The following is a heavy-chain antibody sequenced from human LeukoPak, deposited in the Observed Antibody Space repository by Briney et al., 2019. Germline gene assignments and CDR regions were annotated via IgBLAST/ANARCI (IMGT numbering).Heavy chain of an antibody. Sequence: GSLRLSCAASGFDFSSYWMSWVRQAPGKGLEWVANVNQAGSDKYYMDSVKGRFTISRGNAENSVFLQMDSLRAEDTAVYYCARGVFATGWYPDNFDYWGQGSLVTVSS. V-gene: IGHV3-7*01. CDR3: ARGVFATGWYPDNFDY. CDR2: VNQAGSDK. D-gene: IGHD6-19*01. CDR1: GFDFSSYW. J-gene: IGHJ4*02.